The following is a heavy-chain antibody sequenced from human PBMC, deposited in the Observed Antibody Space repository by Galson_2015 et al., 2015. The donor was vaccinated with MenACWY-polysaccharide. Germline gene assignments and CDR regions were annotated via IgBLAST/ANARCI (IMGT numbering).Heavy chain of an antibody. CDR1: GYTFTKYN. J-gene: IGHJ4*02. D-gene: IGHD3-10*01. CDR2: ISSGSGNT. V-gene: IGHV1-3*04. Sequence: QSGAEVKKPGPSVKVSCKATGYTFTKYNMNWLRQAPGQRPEWMGWISSGSGNTKYSQKFQGRVSIARDTSANTAYLELNSLRSEDSAVYYCARDGFEAIREIPTYYFDYWGQGTLITVSP. CDR3: ARDGFEAIREIPTYYFDY.